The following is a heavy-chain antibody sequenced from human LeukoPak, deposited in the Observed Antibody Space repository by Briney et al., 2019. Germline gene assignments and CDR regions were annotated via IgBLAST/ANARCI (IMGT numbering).Heavy chain of an antibody. CDR2: ISGSGGST. V-gene: IGHV3-23*01. D-gene: IGHD3-10*01. J-gene: IGHJ4*02. CDR3: AKDLYYYGSGSYYNFASDFDY. CDR1: GFTFSSYA. Sequence: GGSLRLSCAASGFTFSSYAMSWVRQAPGKVLEWVSAISGSGGSTYYADSVKGRFTISRDNSKNTLYLQMNSLRAEDTAVYYCAKDLYYYGSGSYYNFASDFDYWGQGTLVTVSS.